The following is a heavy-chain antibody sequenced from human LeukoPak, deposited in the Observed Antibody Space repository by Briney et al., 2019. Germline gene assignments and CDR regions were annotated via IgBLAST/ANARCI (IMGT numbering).Heavy chain of an antibody. V-gene: IGHV3-7*01. J-gene: IGHJ4*02. D-gene: IGHD3-22*01. CDR2: IKQDGSEK. CDR3: ARDDSSGYYDY. CDR1: GFTFSSYW. Sequence: PGGSLRLSCAASGFTFSSYWMSWVRQAPGKGLEGVANIKQDGSEKYYVDSVKGRFTISRGNAKNSLYLQMNSLRAEDTAVYYCARDDSSGYYDYWGQGTLVTVSS.